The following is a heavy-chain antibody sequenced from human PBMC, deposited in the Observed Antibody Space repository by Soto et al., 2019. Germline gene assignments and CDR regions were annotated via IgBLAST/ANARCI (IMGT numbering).Heavy chain of an antibody. Sequence: QVQLVESGGGVVQPGRSLRLSCAASGFTFSSYGMHWVRQAPGKGLEWVAVIWYDGSNKYYADSVKGRFTISRDNSKNTLYLQMNSLNAQDTAVYYCARDGYCSGGSCYSVPVFDYWGQGALVTVSS. V-gene: IGHV3-33*01. CDR3: ARDGYCSGGSCYSVPVFDY. CDR2: IWYDGSNK. D-gene: IGHD2-15*01. CDR1: GFTFSSYG. J-gene: IGHJ4*02.